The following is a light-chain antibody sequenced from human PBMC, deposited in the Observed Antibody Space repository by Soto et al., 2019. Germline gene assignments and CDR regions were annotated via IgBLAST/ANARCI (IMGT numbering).Light chain of an antibody. CDR1: QSISDT. J-gene: IGKJ2*01. Sequence: ETVMTQSPATLSVSPGGRATLSCRASQSISDTLAWYQQKPGQAPRLLIHGASTRATGFPARFSGSGSGTDFTLTISSLQSEDFAVYYCHQYDNTPQTFVQGTKVGIK. V-gene: IGKV3-15*01. CDR3: HQYDNTPQT. CDR2: GAS.